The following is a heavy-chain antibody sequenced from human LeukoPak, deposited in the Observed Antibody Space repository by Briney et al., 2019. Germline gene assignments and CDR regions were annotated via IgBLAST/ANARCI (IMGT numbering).Heavy chain of an antibody. V-gene: IGHV3-66*01. D-gene: IGHD2-2*01. CDR3: AKGASGRCSGTICYALDY. Sequence: GGSLRLSCAASGFTFSSNYMSWVRQAPGKGLEWVSVIYSGGSTYYADSVKGRFTISRDNSKNTLYLQMNSLRAEDTAIYYCAKGASGRCSGTICYALDYWGQGTLVTVSS. J-gene: IGHJ4*02. CDR2: IYSGGST. CDR1: GFTFSSNY.